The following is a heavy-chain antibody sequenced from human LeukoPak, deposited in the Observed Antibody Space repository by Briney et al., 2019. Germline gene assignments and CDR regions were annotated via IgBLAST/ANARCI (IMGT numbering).Heavy chain of an antibody. CDR2: IYGSGTT. Sequence: GGSLTLSCAVSGLTVRSNFMSWVRQAPGRGLEWVSVIYGSGTTYYADSVRDRFTISRDNYKNTLYLQMNTLRVEDTAVYYCARGSDHTDFDYWGQGTLVTVSS. D-gene: IGHD1-14*01. V-gene: IGHV3-66*01. J-gene: IGHJ4*02. CDR1: GLTVRSNF. CDR3: ARGSDHTDFDY.